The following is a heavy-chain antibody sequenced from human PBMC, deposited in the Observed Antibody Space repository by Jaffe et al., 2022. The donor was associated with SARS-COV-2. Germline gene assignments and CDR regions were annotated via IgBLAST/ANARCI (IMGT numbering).Heavy chain of an antibody. V-gene: IGHV4-39*01. CDR3: ARIMIEEGRDVFEI. Sequence: QLQLQESGPGLVKPSETLSLTCTVSGGSISTSGYYWGWIRQPPGMGLEWIGNIYYSGSTFYSPSLKSRLAISVDTSTNQFSLKLRSVTAADTAVYYCARIMIEEGRDVFEIWGQGTMVTVSS. CDR1: GGSISTSGYY. J-gene: IGHJ3*02. CDR2: IYYSGST. D-gene: IGHD3-16*01.